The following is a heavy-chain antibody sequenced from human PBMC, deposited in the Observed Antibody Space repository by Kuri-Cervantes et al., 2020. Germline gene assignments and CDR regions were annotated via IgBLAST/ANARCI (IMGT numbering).Heavy chain of an antibody. V-gene: IGHV1-18*01. Sequence: ASVNVSFKAAGYTFTSYGISWVRQAPGQGLEWMGWISAYNGNTNYAQKLQGRVTMTTDTFTSTAYMELRSLRSDDTAVYYCARAVATYGDYRRNFDYWGQGTLVTVSS. D-gene: IGHD4-17*01. CDR2: ISAYNGNT. CDR1: GYTFTSYG. CDR3: ARAVATYGDYRRNFDY. J-gene: IGHJ4*02.